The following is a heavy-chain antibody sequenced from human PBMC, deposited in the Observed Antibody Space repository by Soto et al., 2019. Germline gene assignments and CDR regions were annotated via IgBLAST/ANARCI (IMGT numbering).Heavy chain of an antibody. Sequence: GEFLKIRWRGSGYSVSVYWIALVRQKPGKGLEWMGRIDPSDSQTYYSPSFRGHVTISVTKSITTVFLQWSSLRASDTAMYYCARQIYDSDTGPNFQYYFDSWGQGTPVTVSS. CDR3: ARQIYDSDTGPNFQYYFDS. D-gene: IGHD3-22*01. CDR2: IDPSDSQT. V-gene: IGHV5-10-1*01. CDR1: GYSVSVYW. J-gene: IGHJ4*02.